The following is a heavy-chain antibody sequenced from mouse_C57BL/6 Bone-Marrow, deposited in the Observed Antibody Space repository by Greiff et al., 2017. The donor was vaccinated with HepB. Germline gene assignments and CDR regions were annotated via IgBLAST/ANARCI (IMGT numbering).Heavy chain of an antibody. Sequence: VQLQQSGAELVRPGASVKLSCTASGFNIKDDYMHWVKQRPEQGLEWIGWIDPENGDTEYASKFQGKATITADTSSNTAYLQLSSLTSEDTAVYYCTYYGYDWYFDVWGTGTTVTVSS. CDR2: IDPENGDT. CDR3: TYYGYDWYFDV. V-gene: IGHV14-4*01. D-gene: IGHD2-2*01. J-gene: IGHJ1*03. CDR1: GFNIKDDY.